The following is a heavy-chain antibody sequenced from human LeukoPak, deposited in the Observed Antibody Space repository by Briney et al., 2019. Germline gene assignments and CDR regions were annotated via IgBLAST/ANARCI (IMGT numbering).Heavy chain of an antibody. CDR1: GFTFSSYW. CDR2: IKQDGSEK. J-gene: IGHJ4*02. V-gene: IGHV3-7*01. CDR3: ARVLWLPGLDY. Sequence: GGSLRLSCAASGFTFSSYWMSWVRQAPGKGLEWVANIKQDGSEKYYVDSVKGRFTISRDNAKNSLYPQKNSLRAEDPAVYYCARVLWLPGLDYWGQGTLVTVSS. D-gene: IGHD2/OR15-2a*01.